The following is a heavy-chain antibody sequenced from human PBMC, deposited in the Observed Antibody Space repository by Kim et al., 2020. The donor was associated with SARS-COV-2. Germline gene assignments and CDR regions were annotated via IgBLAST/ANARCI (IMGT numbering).Heavy chain of an antibody. J-gene: IGHJ5*02. CDR2: ISNYNGNT. Sequence: ASVKVSCKTSGYTFPSYGITWVRQAPGQGLEWMGWISNYNGNTNYAQKFQGRVTMTTDTSTSTAYMELRSLRSDDTAVYYCARKSRFSSGQNWFDPWGQGTLVTVSS. D-gene: IGHD6-19*01. CDR1: GYTFPSYG. V-gene: IGHV1-18*01. CDR3: ARKSRFSSGQNWFDP.